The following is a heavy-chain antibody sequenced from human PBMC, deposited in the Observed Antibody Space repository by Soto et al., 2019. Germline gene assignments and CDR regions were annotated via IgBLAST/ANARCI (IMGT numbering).Heavy chain of an antibody. CDR1: GGSISSSGYY. CDR2: IYYTGST. Sequence: PSETLSLTCAVSGGSISSSGYYWGWIRQPPGKGLEWIGSIYYTGSTYYNPSLKSRVTISVDTSKNQLSLKLSSVTAADTAVYYCARHPSDFWFDPWGQGTLVTVSS. CDR3: ARHPSDFWFDP. J-gene: IGHJ5*02. V-gene: IGHV4-39*01. D-gene: IGHD2-21*02.